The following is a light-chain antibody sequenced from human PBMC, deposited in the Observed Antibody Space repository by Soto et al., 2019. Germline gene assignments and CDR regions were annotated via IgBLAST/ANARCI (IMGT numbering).Light chain of an antibody. J-gene: IGKJ1*01. Sequence: DIVMTQSPDSLTVSLGERATINCTSSQTIFYSSNNRNYLALYQQRPGQPPKLLIYWASTRESGVPDRFSGSGSGTDFTLTISSLQTEDVALYYCQQYYNFPRTFGQGTKVEIK. CDR3: QQYYNFPRT. V-gene: IGKV4-1*01. CDR2: WAS. CDR1: QTIFYSSNNRNY.